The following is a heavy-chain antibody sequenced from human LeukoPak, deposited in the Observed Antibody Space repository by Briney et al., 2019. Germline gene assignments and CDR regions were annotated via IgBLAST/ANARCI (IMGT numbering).Heavy chain of an antibody. Sequence: GGSLRLSCAASGFTFGSYGMSWVRQAPGKGLEWVSGIYSGGATYSADSVKGRFTISRDNSKNTLYLQMNSLRAEDTAVYYCARAGSGSYPFDYWGQGTLVTVSS. D-gene: IGHD1-26*01. CDR3: ARAGSGSYPFDY. CDR1: GFTFGSYG. V-gene: IGHV3-53*01. J-gene: IGHJ4*02. CDR2: IYSGGAT.